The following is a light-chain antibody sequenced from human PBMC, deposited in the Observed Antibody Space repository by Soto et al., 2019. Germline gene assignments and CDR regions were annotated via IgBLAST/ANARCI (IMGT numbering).Light chain of an antibody. J-gene: IGKJ1*01. Sequence: IQMTQSPSTLSASVGERVTITCRASQSISVWLAWYQQKAGKAPNLLIYKASRLESGVPSRFSGSGSETEFTLTISGLQPGDSATYYCQQYNSYSPTFGQGTKVDIK. CDR3: QQYNSYSPT. V-gene: IGKV1-5*03. CDR2: KAS. CDR1: QSISVW.